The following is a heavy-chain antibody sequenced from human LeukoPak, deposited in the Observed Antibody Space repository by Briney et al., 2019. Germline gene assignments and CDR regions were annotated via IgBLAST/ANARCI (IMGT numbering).Heavy chain of an antibody. CDR1: GFTFSSYS. CDR2: ISSSSSYI. J-gene: IGHJ4*02. CDR3: AKDISTRVGTAHFDY. V-gene: IGHV3-21*01. Sequence: PGGSLRLFCAASGFTFSSYSMNWVRQAPGKGLEWVSSISSSSSYIYYADSVKGRFTISRDNAKNSLYLQMNSLRAEDTAVYYCAKDISTRVGTAHFDYWGQGTLVTVSS. D-gene: IGHD1-1*01.